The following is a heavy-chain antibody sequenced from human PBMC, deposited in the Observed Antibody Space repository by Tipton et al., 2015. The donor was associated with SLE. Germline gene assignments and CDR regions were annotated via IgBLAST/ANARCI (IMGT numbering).Heavy chain of an antibody. CDR3: ARTTMIVVASHAFDI. J-gene: IGHJ3*02. V-gene: IGHV4-4*02. Sequence: TLSLTCTVSGGSISSSNWWSWVRQPPGKGLEWIGYIYTSGSTNYNPSLKSRVTISVDTSKNQFSLKLSSVTAADTAVYYCARTTMIVVASHAFDIWGQGTMVTVSS. CDR1: GGSISSSNW. D-gene: IGHD3-22*01. CDR2: IYTSGST.